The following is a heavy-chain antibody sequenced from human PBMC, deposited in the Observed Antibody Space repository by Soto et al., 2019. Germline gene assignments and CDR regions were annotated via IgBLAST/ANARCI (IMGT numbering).Heavy chain of an antibody. CDR3: AKGAVAGTPTSYYYYGMDV. D-gene: IGHD6-19*01. CDR2: IIPIFGKV. V-gene: IGHV1-69*12. CDR1: GGTFRTYA. J-gene: IGHJ6*01. Sequence: QVQLLQSGAEVKKPGSSVRVSCEASGGTFRTYAISWVRQAPGQGLEWMGEIIPIFGKVNYAQKFQGRVTITADESTTTVYMDPRSLTSEDTAVYYCAKGAVAGTPTSYYYYGMDVW.